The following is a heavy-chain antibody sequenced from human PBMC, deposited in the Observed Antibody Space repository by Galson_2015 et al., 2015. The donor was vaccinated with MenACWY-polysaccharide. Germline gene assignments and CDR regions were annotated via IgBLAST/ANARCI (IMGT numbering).Heavy chain of an antibody. CDR2: LNPNSGNT. CDR1: GYTFSSYD. V-gene: IGHV1-8*01. J-gene: IGHJ4*02. CDR3: ARGRRDTAVAAPAAVLLDY. Sequence: SVKVSCKSSGYTFSSYDINWLRQATGQRLEWMVWLNPNSGNTGYAQKFQGRVTMTRNTSISTAYMELSSLTSEDTAVYYCARGRRDTAVAAPAAVLLDYWGQGILVTVSS. D-gene: IGHD6-19*01.